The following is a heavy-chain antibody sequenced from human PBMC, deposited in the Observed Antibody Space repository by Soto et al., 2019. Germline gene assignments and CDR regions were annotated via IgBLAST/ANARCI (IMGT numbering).Heavy chain of an antibody. CDR3: ARDMGRRHYDYMWGSYCYEAVDY. CDR2: ISAYNGNT. D-gene: IGHD3-16*02. Sequence: ASVKVSCKASGYTFTSYGISWVRQAPGQGLEWMGWISAYNGNTNYAQKLQGRVTMTTDTSPSTAYMELRSLRSDDTAVYYCARDMGRRHYDYMWGSYCYEAVDYWGQGTLVTVSS. CDR1: GYTFTSYG. J-gene: IGHJ4*02. V-gene: IGHV1-18*01.